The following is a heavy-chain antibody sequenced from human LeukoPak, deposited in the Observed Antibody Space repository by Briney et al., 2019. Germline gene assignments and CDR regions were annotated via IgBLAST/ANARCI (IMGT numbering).Heavy chain of an antibody. Sequence: SETLSLTCTVSGGSISSYYWSWIRQPPGKGLEWIGYIYYSGSTNYNPSLKSRVTISVDTSKNQFSLKLSSVTAADTAVYYCARENSSSWPYYYYYMDVWGKGTTVTVSS. CDR1: GGSISSYY. CDR2: IYYSGST. D-gene: IGHD6-13*01. V-gene: IGHV4-59*01. J-gene: IGHJ6*03. CDR3: ARENSSSWPYYYYYMDV.